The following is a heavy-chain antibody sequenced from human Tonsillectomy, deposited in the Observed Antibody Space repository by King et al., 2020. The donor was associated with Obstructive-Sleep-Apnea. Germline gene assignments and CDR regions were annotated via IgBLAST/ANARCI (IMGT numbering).Heavy chain of an antibody. J-gene: IGHJ4*02. D-gene: IGHD2-8*01. V-gene: IGHV4-30-2*01. CDR3: ARDNGYYFDY. CDR1: GGSISSDDYC. CDR2: IWHSGNT. Sequence: QMQLQESGSGLVKPSQTLSLTCIVSGGSISSDDYCWSWSRQPPGKGLEWIGYIWHSGNTSYNPSLKSRVTLSLDRSKDHFSLKLTSVTAADTAVYYCARDNGYYFDYWGQGNLVTVSS.